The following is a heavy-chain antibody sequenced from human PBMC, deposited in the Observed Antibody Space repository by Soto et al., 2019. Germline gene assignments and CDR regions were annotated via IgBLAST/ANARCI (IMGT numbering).Heavy chain of an antibody. CDR3: TKHLSSSWYYGLDV. CDR1: GFTFSSYA. J-gene: IGHJ6*02. CDR2: ISVSGGST. Sequence: GGSLRLSCAASGFTFSSYAMTWVRQAPGKGLEWVSAISVSGGSTYYVDSVKGRFTISRDNSKNTLYLQMNSLRAEDTAVYHCTKHLSSSWYYGLDVWGQGNTVTVSS. D-gene: IGHD6-13*01. V-gene: IGHV3-23*01.